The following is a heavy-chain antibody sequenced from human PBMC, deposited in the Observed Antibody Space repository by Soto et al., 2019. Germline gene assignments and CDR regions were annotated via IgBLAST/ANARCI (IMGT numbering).Heavy chain of an antibody. J-gene: IGHJ6*02. Sequence: QVQLVESGGGVVQPGRSLRLSCAASGFTFSSYGMQWVRQAPGKGLEMVAVIWYDGSNKYYADSVNGRFTISRDNSKNTLYLHMNSLRADDTAVYYCASIAAAGKGHYDYYGRDVWGQGTTVTVSS. CDR3: ASIAAAGKGHYDYYGRDV. CDR1: GFTFSSYG. CDR2: IWYDGSNK. D-gene: IGHD6-13*01. V-gene: IGHV3-33*01.